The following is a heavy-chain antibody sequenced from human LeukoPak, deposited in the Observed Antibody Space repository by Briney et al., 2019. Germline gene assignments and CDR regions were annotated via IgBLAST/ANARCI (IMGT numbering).Heavy chain of an antibody. V-gene: IGHV3-74*01. CDR1: GFTFSNYW. Sequence: GGSLRLSCAASGFTFSNYWMHWIRQVPEKGLVWVSRVNPDGSNIAYANSVKGRFTSSRDNAKNTLYLQMNRLRVEDTAVYYCARRGSYGDYWGQGILVTVSS. CDR3: ARRGSYGDY. J-gene: IGHJ4*02. CDR2: VNPDGSNI. D-gene: IGHD3-16*01.